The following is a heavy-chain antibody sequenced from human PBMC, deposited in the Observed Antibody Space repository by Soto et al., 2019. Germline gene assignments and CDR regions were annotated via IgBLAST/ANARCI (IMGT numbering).Heavy chain of an antibody. J-gene: IGHJ5*02. V-gene: IGHV2-5*02. Sequence: QITLKESGPTLVKPTQTLTLTCTFSGFSLSTSGVGVGWFRQPPGKALEWLALIYWDDDKRYSPSLKSRLTITKDTTKSQMGLTMTNMDPVDTATYYCAHRWYCSGGSCYYSNRFDPWGQGTLVTVSS. CDR1: GFSLSTSGVG. D-gene: IGHD2-15*01. CDR3: AHRWYCSGGSCYYSNRFDP. CDR2: IYWDDDK.